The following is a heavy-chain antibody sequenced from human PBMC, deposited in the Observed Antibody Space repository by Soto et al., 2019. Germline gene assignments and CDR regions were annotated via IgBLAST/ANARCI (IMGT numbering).Heavy chain of an antibody. CDR1: GGSISSYY. Sequence: SETLSLTCTVSGGSISSYYWSWIRQPPGKGLEWIGYIYYSGSTNYDPSLKSRVTISVDTSKNQFSLKLSSVTAADTALYYCARGNYDILTGYYPGPYWGQGTLVTVSS. J-gene: IGHJ4*02. D-gene: IGHD3-9*01. V-gene: IGHV4-59*01. CDR2: IYYSGST. CDR3: ARGNYDILTGYYPGPY.